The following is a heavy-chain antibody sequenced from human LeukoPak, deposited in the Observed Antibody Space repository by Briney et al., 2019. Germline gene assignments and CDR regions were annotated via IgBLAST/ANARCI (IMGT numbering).Heavy chain of an antibody. Sequence: PGESLKISCNGSGDTFTDTYIAWVRQVAGQGLEWMGIIYHDGFDTIYSPSFEGQVTISVDHSIRTAYLQWPSLKPSDTAMYYCARFLHGNSLDYWGQGAVVTVSS. J-gene: IGHJ4*02. D-gene: IGHD1-7*01. CDR2: IYHDGFDT. CDR3: ARFLHGNSLDY. CDR1: GDTFTDTY. V-gene: IGHV5-51*01.